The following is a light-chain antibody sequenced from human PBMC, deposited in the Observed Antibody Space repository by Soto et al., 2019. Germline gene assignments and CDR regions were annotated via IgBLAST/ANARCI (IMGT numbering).Light chain of an antibody. CDR2: VAS. J-gene: IGKJ2*01. Sequence: DIQMTQSLSSLSASVGDTVTITCRASQSISNSLSWYQQKPGKAPKFLIYVASTLQRGVPSRFSGSGSGTDFTLTISSLQPEDVATYYCQQPFSPPSSFGQGTKLEIK. V-gene: IGKV1-39*01. CDR3: QQPFSPPSS. CDR1: QSISNS.